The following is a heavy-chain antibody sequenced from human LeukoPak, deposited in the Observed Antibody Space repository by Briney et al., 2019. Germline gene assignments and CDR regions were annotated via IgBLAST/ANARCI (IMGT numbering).Heavy chain of an antibody. CDR1: GGSINNYY. CDR2: IYYRGNT. CDR3: ARSFYGSGSYTV. V-gene: IGHV4-59*01. D-gene: IGHD3-10*01. Sequence: PSETLSLTCTVSGGSINNYYWTWIRQPPGKGLEWIGYIYYRGNTNYNPSLRSRVTMSVDTSKNQFSLKLSSVTTADTAVYYCARSFYGSGSYTVWGQGTLVTVSS. J-gene: IGHJ4*02.